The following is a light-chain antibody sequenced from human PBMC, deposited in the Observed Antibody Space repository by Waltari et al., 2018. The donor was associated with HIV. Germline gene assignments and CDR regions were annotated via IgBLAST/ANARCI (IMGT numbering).Light chain of an antibody. CDR1: QGISNS. J-gene: IGKJ1*01. Sequence: DIQMTQSPPSLSASVGDRVTVTCRASQGISNSLAWYQQKPGKAPELLLYETSRLQSGVPSRFSGSGSGTDYTLTISSLQPDDFASYYCQQYYSTPRTFGQGTKVEIK. V-gene: IGKV1-NL1*01. CDR3: QQYYSTPRT. CDR2: ETS.